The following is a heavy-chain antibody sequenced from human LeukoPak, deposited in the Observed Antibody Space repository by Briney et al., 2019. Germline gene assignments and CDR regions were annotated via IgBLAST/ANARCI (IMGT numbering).Heavy chain of an antibody. V-gene: IGHV3-21*04. CDR2: ISSSSDI. CDR3: ASSGWEYNWFDP. Sequence: GGSLRLSCAASGFTFSSYSMNWVRQAPGKGLEWVSSISSSSDIYHADSVKGRFTISRDNAKNSLFLQMNSLRAEDTAVYYCASSGWEYNWFDPWGQGTLVTVSS. J-gene: IGHJ5*02. CDR1: GFTFSSYS. D-gene: IGHD6-19*01.